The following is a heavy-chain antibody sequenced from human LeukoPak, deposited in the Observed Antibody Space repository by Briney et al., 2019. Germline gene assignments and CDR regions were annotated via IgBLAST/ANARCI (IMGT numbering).Heavy chain of an antibody. D-gene: IGHD5-18*01. CDR2: IIPIFGTA. CDR1: GGTFSSYA. Sequence: GSSVKVSCKASGGTFSSYAISWVRQAPGQGLEWMGGIIPIFGTANCAQKFQGRVTITADESTSTAYMELSSLRSEDTAVYYCARGTTLVTNYFDYWGQGTLVTVSS. CDR3: ARGTTLVTNYFDY. J-gene: IGHJ4*02. V-gene: IGHV1-69*01.